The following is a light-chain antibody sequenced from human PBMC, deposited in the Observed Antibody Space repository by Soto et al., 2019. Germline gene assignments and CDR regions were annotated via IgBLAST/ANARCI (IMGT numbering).Light chain of an antibody. Sequence: IQLTQSPSSLSASVGDRVTITCRASQGISSYLGWYQQKPGKAPNLLIYDASTLHSGVPSRFSGGGSGTDFTLTISSLQPEDFAIYYCQQSYKIPVTFGQGTKVDIK. CDR1: QGISSY. CDR2: DAS. CDR3: QQSYKIPVT. V-gene: IGKV1-9*01. J-gene: IGKJ1*01.